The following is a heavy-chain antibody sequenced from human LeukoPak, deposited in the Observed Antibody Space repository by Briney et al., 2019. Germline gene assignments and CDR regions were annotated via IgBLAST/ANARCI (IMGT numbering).Heavy chain of an antibody. CDR3: ARDVGRYLLDY. Sequence: SETPSLTCTVSGGSISSYYWSWIRQPPGKGLEWIGYIYYSGSTNYNPSLKSRVTISVDTSKNQFSLKLSSVTAADTAVYYCARDVGRYLLDYWGQGTLVTVSS. J-gene: IGHJ4*02. V-gene: IGHV4-59*01. D-gene: IGHD3-9*01. CDR1: GGSISSYY. CDR2: IYYSGST.